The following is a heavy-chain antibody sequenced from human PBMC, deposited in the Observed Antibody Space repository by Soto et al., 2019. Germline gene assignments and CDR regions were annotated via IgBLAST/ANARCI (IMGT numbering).Heavy chain of an antibody. CDR3: AKPKDDFWSGYYFDY. J-gene: IGHJ4*02. CDR1: GGSISSSYW. V-gene: IGHV4-4*02. D-gene: IGHD3-3*01. CDR2: IYHSGST. Sequence: SETLSLTCAVSGGSISSSYWWNWVRQPPGKGLEWIGKIYHSGSTNYNPSLKNRVTISVDKSNNQFSLRLSSVTAADTAVYYCAKPKDDFWSGYYFDYWGQGTLVTVSS.